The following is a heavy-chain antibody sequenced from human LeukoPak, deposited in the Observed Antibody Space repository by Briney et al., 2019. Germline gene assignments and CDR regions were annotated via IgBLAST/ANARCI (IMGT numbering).Heavy chain of an antibody. J-gene: IGHJ4*02. CDR3: AAAPHYYYDSSGYYYGYGFGY. D-gene: IGHD3-22*01. CDR1: GFTFTSSA. Sequence: SVKVSCKASGFTFTSSAVQWVRQARGQRPEWIGWIVVGSGNTNYAQKFQERVTITRDMSTSTAYMELSSLRSEETAVYYCAAAPHYYYDSSGYYYGYGFGYWGQGTLVTVSS. CDR2: IVVGSGNT. V-gene: IGHV1-58*01.